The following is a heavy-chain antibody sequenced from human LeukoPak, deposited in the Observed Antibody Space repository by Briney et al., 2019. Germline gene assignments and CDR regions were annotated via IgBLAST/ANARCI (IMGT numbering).Heavy chain of an antibody. V-gene: IGHV3-53*01. D-gene: IGHD6-19*01. CDR2: IYSGGST. CDR3: ARGSGWYKAVDY. CDR1: GFTVSSNY. Sequence: GGSLRLSCAASGFTVSSNYMSWVRQAPGKGLEWVSVIYSGGSTYYADSVKGRFTISTDNSTNTLYLQMNSLGAEDTAVYYCARGSGWYKAVDYWGQGTLVTVSS. J-gene: IGHJ4*02.